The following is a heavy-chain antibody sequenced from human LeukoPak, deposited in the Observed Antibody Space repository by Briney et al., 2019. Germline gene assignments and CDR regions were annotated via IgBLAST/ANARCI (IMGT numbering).Heavy chain of an antibody. CDR2: FSGSGGTT. V-gene: IGHV3-23*01. J-gene: IGHJ4*02. Sequence: GGSLRLSCAASGFTFSSYAMNWVRQAPGRGLEWVSGFSGSGGTTYYADSVKGRFTISRDNSKNTLYLQMNSLRAEDTAVYYCASGVGATRRFDYWGQGTLVTVSS. D-gene: IGHD1-26*01. CDR3: ASGVGATRRFDY. CDR1: GFTFSSYA.